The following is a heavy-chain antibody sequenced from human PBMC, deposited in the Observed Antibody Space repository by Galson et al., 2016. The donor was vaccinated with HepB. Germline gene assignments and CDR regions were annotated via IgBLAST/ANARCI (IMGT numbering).Heavy chain of an antibody. CDR3: TRSITRHVRGVRFDP. V-gene: IGHV6-1*01. CDR2: TFYRSQWFN. Sequence: CAISGDSVSSDSVGWNWIRQSPSRGLEWLGRTFYRSQWFNIYAESVKSRITVNPDTSKNQFPLQLKSVTPEDTAVYYCTRSITRHVRGVRFDPWGRGTLVTVSS. J-gene: IGHJ5*02. CDR1: GDSVSSDSVG. D-gene: IGHD3-3*02.